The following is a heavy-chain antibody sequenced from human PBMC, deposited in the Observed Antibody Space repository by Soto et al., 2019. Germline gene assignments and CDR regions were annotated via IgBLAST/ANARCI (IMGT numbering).Heavy chain of an antibody. CDR2: MNPNSGNT. CDR3: VRATYFSDSSXXXXXXXX. Sequence: ASVKVSCKASGYTFTSYDINWVRQATGQGLEWMGWMNPNSGNTGYAQKFQGRVTMTRNTSISTAYMELNSLKTEDTAVYYCVRATYFSDSSXXXXXXXXXGQGTLVTVSS. D-gene: IGHD3-22*01. J-gene: IGHJ4*02. V-gene: IGHV1-8*01. CDR1: GYTFTSYD.